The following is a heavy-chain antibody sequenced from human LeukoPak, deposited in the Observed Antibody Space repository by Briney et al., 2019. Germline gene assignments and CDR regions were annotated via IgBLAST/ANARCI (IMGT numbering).Heavy chain of an antibody. CDR1: GFTFSSYG. Sequence: GGSLRLSCAASGFTFSSYGMHWVRQAPGKGLEWVTFIWYNGNNKYYADSVKGRFTISRDNSKNTLYLQMNSLRAEDTAVYYCAKDREGHCTSSNCYGPNAFDIWGQGTMVTVSS. CDR2: IWYNGNNK. D-gene: IGHD2-2*01. CDR3: AKDREGHCTSSNCYGPNAFDI. J-gene: IGHJ3*02. V-gene: IGHV3-30*02.